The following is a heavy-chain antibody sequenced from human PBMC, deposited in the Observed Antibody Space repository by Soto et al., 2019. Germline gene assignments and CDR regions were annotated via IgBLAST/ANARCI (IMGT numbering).Heavy chain of an antibody. J-gene: IGHJ6*03. CDR1: GYTFTSYG. V-gene: IGHV1-18*01. Sequence: ASVKVSCKASGYTFTSYGISWVRQAPGQGLEWMGWISAYNGNTNYAPKLQGRVTMTTDTSTNTAYMELRSLRSDDTTVYYCARVYCSGGSCYLGFGWYYYYMDVWGKGTTVTVSS. CDR3: ARVYCSGGSCYLGFGWYYYYMDV. CDR2: ISAYNGNT. D-gene: IGHD2-15*01.